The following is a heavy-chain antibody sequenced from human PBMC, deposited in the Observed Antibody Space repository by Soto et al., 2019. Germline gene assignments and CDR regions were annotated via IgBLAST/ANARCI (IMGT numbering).Heavy chain of an antibody. D-gene: IGHD6-6*01. Sequence: KPSETLSLTCTVSGGSVSSGSYYWSWIRQPPGKGLEWIGYIYYSGSTNYNPSLKSRVTISVDTSKNQFSLKLSSVTAADTAVYYCARRVRDAARRPGGYYYYGMDVWGQGTTVTSP. CDR1: GGSVSSGSYY. J-gene: IGHJ6*02. CDR3: ARRVRDAARRPGGYYYYGMDV. V-gene: IGHV4-61*01. CDR2: IYYSGST.